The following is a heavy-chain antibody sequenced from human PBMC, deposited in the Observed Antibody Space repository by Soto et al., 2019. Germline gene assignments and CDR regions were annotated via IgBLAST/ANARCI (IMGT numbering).Heavy chain of an antibody. CDR2: ISYDGSNK. J-gene: IGHJ6*02. CDR1: GFTFSSYG. V-gene: IGHV3-30*18. CDR3: AKDLYYYYYGMDV. Sequence: PGGSLRLSCAASGFTFSSYGMHWVRQAPGKGLEWVAVISYDGSNKYYADSVKGRFTISRDNSKNTLYLQMNSLRAEDTAVYYCAKDLYYYYYGMDVWGQGSTVTFSS.